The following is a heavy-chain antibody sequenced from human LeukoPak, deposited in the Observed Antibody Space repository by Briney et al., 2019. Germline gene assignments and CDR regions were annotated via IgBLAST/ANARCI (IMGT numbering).Heavy chain of an antibody. V-gene: IGHV1-2*02. Sequence: ASVKVSCKASGYTFTDYYLHWVRQAPGQGLEWMGWIDPNSGGTDCAQKFQGRVTMTRDTSISTAYMELSRLRSDDTAVYYCASTLGGGGEFFPNWGQGTLVTVSS. CDR1: GYTFTDYY. CDR2: IDPNSGGT. CDR3: ASTLGGGGEFFPN. J-gene: IGHJ4*02. D-gene: IGHD3-16*01.